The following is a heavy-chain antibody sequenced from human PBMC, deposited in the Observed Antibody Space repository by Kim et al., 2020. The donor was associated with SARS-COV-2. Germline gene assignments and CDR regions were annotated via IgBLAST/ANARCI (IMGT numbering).Heavy chain of an antibody. D-gene: IGHD3-22*01. Sequence: DSVKGRFTISRDNSKNTLYLQMNSLRAEDTAVYYCAKDRGVGDSSGSLDYWGQGTLVTVSS. CDR3: AKDRGVGDSSGSLDY. J-gene: IGHJ4*02. V-gene: IGHV3-23*01.